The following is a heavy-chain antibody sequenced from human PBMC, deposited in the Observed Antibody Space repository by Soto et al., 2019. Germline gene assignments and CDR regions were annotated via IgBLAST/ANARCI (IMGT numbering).Heavy chain of an antibody. Sequence: SETLSLTCTVSGGSVSSGSYYWSWIRQPPGKGLEWIGYIYYSGSTNYNPSLKSRVTISVDTSKNQFSLKLSSVTAADTAVYYCARVQLFPYYFDYWGQGTLVTVSS. CDR2: IYYSGST. D-gene: IGHD2-15*01. J-gene: IGHJ4*02. CDR1: GGSVSSGSYY. CDR3: ARVQLFPYYFDY. V-gene: IGHV4-61*01.